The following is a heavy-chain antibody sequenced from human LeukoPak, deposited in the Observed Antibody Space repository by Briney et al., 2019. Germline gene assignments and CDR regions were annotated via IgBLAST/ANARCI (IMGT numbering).Heavy chain of an antibody. CDR1: GGTFSSYA. Sequence: ASVKVSCKASGGTFSSYAISWVRQAPGQGLEWMGIINPSGGSTSYAQKFQGRVTMTRDTSTSTVYMELSSLRSEDTAVYYCARAGYGDYYEPFDYWGQGTLVTVSS. CDR3: ARAGYGDYYEPFDY. V-gene: IGHV1-46*01. J-gene: IGHJ4*02. D-gene: IGHD4-17*01. CDR2: INPSGGST.